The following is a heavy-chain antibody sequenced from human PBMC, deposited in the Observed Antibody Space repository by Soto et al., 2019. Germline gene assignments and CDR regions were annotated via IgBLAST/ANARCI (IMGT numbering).Heavy chain of an antibody. D-gene: IGHD2-2*01. J-gene: IGHJ5*02. V-gene: IGHV3-23*01. CDR3: STHAWDL. CDR1: GITFSRYD. CDR2: INGGRS. Sequence: EVQLLESGGGLVQPGGSLRLSCEASGITFSRYDMSWVRQAPGKGLEWVSAINGGRSFYGDSVEGRFTVSRDNSKNTLYLPMDRPRVEDTAIFYWSTHAWDLWGQGTLVTVSS.